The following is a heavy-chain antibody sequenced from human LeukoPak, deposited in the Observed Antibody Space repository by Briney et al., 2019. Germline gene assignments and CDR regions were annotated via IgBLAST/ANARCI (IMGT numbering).Heavy chain of an antibody. Sequence: ASVKVSCKACGGTFSSYAISWVRQAPGQGLEWMGRIIPIFGTANYAQKFQGRVTITTDESTSTAYMELSSLRSEDTAVYYCARARDGYNSWNFDYWGQGTLVTVSS. J-gene: IGHJ4*02. CDR3: ARARDGYNSWNFDY. CDR2: IIPIFGTA. V-gene: IGHV1-69*05. D-gene: IGHD5-24*01. CDR1: GGTFSSYA.